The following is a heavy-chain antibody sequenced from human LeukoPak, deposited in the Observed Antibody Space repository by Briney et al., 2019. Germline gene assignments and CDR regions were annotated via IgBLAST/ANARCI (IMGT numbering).Heavy chain of an antibody. Sequence: GGSLRLSCAASGFAFNSYWMHWVRQAPGKGLLWVSRINTDGSSTHYADSVKGRLTISRDNAKNMLYLQMNGLRAEDTAVYYCVVWGEDSSGHRFDHWGQGTLVTVSS. CDR2: INTDGSST. CDR3: VVWGEDSSGHRFDH. V-gene: IGHV3-74*01. D-gene: IGHD3-22*01. J-gene: IGHJ4*02. CDR1: GFAFNSYW.